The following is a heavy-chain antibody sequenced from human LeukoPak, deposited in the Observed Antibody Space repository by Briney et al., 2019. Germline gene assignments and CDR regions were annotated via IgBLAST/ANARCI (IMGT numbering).Heavy chain of an antibody. CDR3: ARTRYGDYVPY. CDR2: INPNSGGT. CDR1: GYSFTSYG. J-gene: IGHJ4*02. V-gene: IGHV1-2*02. Sequence: ASVKVSCKASGYSFTSYGFSWVRQAPGQGLEWMGWINPNSGGTNYAQKFQGRVTMTRDTSISTAYMELSRLRSDDTAVYYCARTRYGDYVPYWGQGTLVTVSS. D-gene: IGHD4-17*01.